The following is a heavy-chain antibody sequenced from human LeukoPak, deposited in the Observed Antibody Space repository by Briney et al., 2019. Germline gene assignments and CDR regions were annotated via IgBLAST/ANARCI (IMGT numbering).Heavy chain of an antibody. CDR2: MYSGGST. V-gene: IGHV3-66*01. J-gene: IGHJ4*02. CDR1: EFSVGSNY. CDR3: ARGPSGHHNT. Sequence: GGSLRLSCAASEFSVGSNYMTWVRQAPGKGLEWVSLMYSGGSTYYADSVKGRFTISRDNSKNTLHLQMNSLSAEDTAVYYCARGPSGHHNTGGQGTLVTVSS. D-gene: IGHD5-12*01.